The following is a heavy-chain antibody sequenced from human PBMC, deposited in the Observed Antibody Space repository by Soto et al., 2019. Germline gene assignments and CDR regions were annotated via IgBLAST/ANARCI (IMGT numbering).Heavy chain of an antibody. D-gene: IGHD2-2*01. J-gene: IGHJ6*03. CDR3: ARGIVVASTNPYYYYYYMDV. CDR1: GYTFTSYD. V-gene: IGHV1-8*01. Sequence: GASVKVTCKASGYTFTSYDSNWVRQATGQGLEWMGWMNPNSGNTGYAQKFQGRVTMTRNTSISTAYMELSSLRSEDTAVYYCARGIVVASTNPYYYYYYMDVWGKGTTVTVSS. CDR2: MNPNSGNT.